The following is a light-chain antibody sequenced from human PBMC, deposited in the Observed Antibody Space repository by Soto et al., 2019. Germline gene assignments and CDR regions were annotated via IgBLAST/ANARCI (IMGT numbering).Light chain of an antibody. CDR3: NSYTSSGTYV. CDR1: SSDVGSYNR. J-gene: IGLJ1*01. CDR2: EVS. Sequence: QSALTQPPSVSGSPGQSVTISCTGTSSDVGSYNRVSWYQQPPGTAPKLMIYEVSNRPSGVPDRFSGSKSGNTASLTISGHQAEDEADYYCNSYTSSGTYVFGTGTKLTVL. V-gene: IGLV2-18*02.